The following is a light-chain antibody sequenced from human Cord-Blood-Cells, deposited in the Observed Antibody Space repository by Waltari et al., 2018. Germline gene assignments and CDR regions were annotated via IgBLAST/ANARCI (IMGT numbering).Light chain of an antibody. J-gene: IGKJ1*01. CDR3: QQYNSYSPP. CDR1: QIISSW. V-gene: IGKV1-5*01. CDR2: DAS. Sequence: DIQMTQSPSTQSASVGDRVTNTCRASQIISSWLAWYQQKPGKAPKLLIYDASSLESGVPSRFSGSGSGTEFTLTISSLQPDDFATYYCQQYNSYSPPFGQGTKVEIK.